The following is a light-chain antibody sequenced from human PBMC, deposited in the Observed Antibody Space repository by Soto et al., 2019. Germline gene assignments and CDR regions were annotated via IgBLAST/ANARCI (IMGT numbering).Light chain of an antibody. CDR3: QQYNNWPPWT. J-gene: IGKJ1*01. Sequence: EIVMTQSPATLSVSPGERATLSYRASQSVSSNVAWYQQKPGQAPRLLIYGASTRATGIPARFSGSGSGTEFTLTISSLQSEDFAVYYCQQYNNWPPWTFGQGTKVEIK. CDR1: QSVSSN. V-gene: IGKV3-15*01. CDR2: GAS.